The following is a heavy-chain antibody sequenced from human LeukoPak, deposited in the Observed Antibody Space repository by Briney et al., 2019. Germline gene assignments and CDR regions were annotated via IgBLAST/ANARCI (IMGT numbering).Heavy chain of an antibody. CDR2: IYSGGST. D-gene: IGHD6-6*01. J-gene: IGHJ6*02. CDR1: GFTVSSNY. Sequence: GGSLRLSCAASGFTVSSNYMSWVRQAPGQGLEWVSVIYSGGSTYYADSVKGRFTISRDNSKNTLYLQMNSLRAEDTAVYYCARDLRSSIAARGALGNGMDVWGQGTTVTVSS. CDR3: ARDLRSSIAARGALGNGMDV. V-gene: IGHV3-66*01.